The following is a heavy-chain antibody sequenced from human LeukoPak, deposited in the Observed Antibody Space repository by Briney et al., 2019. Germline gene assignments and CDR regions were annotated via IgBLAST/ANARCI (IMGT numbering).Heavy chain of an antibody. Sequence: GGSLRLSCAASGFTFSSYAMHWVRQAPGEGLEWVAVISYDGSNKYYADSVKGRFTISRDNSKNTLYLQMNSLRAEDTAVYYCARVVGATVVTRNIDYWGQGTLVTVSS. CDR2: ISYDGSNK. CDR3: ARVVGATVVTRNIDY. D-gene: IGHD4-23*01. J-gene: IGHJ4*02. CDR1: GFTFSSYA. V-gene: IGHV3-30-3*01.